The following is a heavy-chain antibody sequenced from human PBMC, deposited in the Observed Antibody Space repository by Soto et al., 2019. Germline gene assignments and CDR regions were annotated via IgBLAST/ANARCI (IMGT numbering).Heavy chain of an antibody. J-gene: IGHJ5*02. V-gene: IGHV3-23*01. CDR1: GFTFSSYS. Sequence: LXLSCAASGFTFSSYSVSWVRQARGKGLEWVSAISGSGCSTYYADSVKVRCTISRDNSKNTLYLQMNSLRAEDTAVYYCAKEEDSRALRNNFDPWGQGTPVTVSS. CDR2: ISGSGCST. CDR3: AKEEDSRALRNNFDP. D-gene: IGHD6-25*01.